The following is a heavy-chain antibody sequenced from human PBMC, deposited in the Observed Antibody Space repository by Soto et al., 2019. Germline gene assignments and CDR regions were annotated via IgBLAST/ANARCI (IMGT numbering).Heavy chain of an antibody. V-gene: IGHV3-23*01. D-gene: IGHD3-3*01. CDR3: AKSPVLRFLEWLFDY. Sequence: PGGSLRLSCAASGFTFSSYAMSWVRQAPGKGLEWVSAISGSGGSTYYADSVKGRFTISRDNSKNTLYLQMNSLRAEDTAVYYCAKSPVLRFLEWLFDYWGQGTLVTVSS. CDR1: GFTFSSYA. CDR2: ISGSGGST. J-gene: IGHJ4*02.